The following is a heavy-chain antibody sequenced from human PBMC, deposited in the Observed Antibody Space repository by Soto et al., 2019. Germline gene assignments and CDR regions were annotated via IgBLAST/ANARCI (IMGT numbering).Heavy chain of an antibody. CDR3: ASPMVTAPNDAFDV. D-gene: IGHD2-21*02. Sequence: VQLVESGGGVVQPGRSLRLSCTASGFTFGGYEMNWVRQAPGKGLEWLSYISSTGNTKYYADSVKGRFTISRDNAKNSLFLQMNSLRADEDTAVYYCASPMVTAPNDAFDVWGHGTMVIVSS. CDR1: GFTFGGYE. V-gene: IGHV3-48*03. J-gene: IGHJ3*01. CDR2: ISSTGNTK.